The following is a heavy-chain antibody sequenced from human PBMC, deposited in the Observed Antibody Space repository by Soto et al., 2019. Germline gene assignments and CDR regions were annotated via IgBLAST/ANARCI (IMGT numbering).Heavy chain of an antibody. V-gene: IGHV4-30-2*01. J-gene: IGHJ5*02. CDR2: IYHSVST. Sequence: SETLSLTCAVSGGSISSGGYSWSWIRQPPGKGLEWIGYIYHSVSTYYNPSLKSRVAISVDRSKNQFSLKLSSVTAADTAVYFCARIPGPWGQGTLVTVSS. CDR1: GGSISSGGYS. D-gene: IGHD2-21*01. CDR3: ARIPGP.